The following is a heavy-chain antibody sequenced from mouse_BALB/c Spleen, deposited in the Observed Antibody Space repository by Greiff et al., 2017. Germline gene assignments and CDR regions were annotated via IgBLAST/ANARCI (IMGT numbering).Heavy chain of an antibody. CDR3: TGLGRDYFDY. V-gene: IGHV5-6-4*01. CDR2: ISSGGSYT. Sequence: EVKVVESGGGLVKPGGSLKLSCAASGFTFSSYTMSWVRQTPEKRLEWVATISSGGSYTYYPDSVKGRFTISRDNAKNTLYLQMSSLKSEDTAMYYCTGLGRDYFDYWGQGTTLTVSS. CDR1: GFTFSSYT. D-gene: IGHD4-1*01. J-gene: IGHJ2*01.